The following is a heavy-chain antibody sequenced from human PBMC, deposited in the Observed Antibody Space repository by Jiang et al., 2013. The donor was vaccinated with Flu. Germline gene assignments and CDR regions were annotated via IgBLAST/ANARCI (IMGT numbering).Heavy chain of an antibody. CDR3: ARDGDYGDYDGWNYGMDV. CDR2: IYYSGST. CDR1: GGSISSYY. J-gene: IGHJ6*02. V-gene: IGHV4-59*01. D-gene: IGHD4-17*01. Sequence: SETLSLTCTVSGGSISSYYWSWIRQPPGKGLEWIGYIYYSGSTNYNPSLKSRVTISVDTSKNQFSLKLSSVTAADTAVYYCARDGDYGDYDGWNYGMDVWGQGTTVTVSS.